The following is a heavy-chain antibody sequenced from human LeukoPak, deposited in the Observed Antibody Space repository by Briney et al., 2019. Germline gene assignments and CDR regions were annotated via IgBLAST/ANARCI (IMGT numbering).Heavy chain of an antibody. D-gene: IGHD4-17*01. V-gene: IGHV3-64*01. CDR1: GFTFSSYA. Sequence: PGGSLRLSCAASGFTFSSYAMHWVRQAPGKGLEYVSAISSNGGSTYYANSVKGRFTISRDNSKNTLYLQMGSLRAEDMAVYYCARTVGDYGDYYYYYMDVWGKGTTVTISS. J-gene: IGHJ6*03. CDR2: ISSNGGST. CDR3: ARTVGDYGDYYYYYMDV.